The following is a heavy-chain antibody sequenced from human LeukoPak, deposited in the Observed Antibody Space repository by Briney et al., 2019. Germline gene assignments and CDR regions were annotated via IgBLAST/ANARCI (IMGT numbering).Heavy chain of an antibody. J-gene: IGHJ4*02. CDR2: IYYSGNT. CDR3: ARGYCSGGSCYLFDY. Sequence: SETLSLTCTVSGVSISSSNSYWGWIRQPPGKGLEWIGSIYYSGNTYYNASLKSQVSISIDTSKNRFSLKLTSVTAADTAVYYCARGYCSGGSCYLFDYWGQGTLVTVSS. CDR1: GVSISSSNSY. D-gene: IGHD2-15*01. V-gene: IGHV4-39*01.